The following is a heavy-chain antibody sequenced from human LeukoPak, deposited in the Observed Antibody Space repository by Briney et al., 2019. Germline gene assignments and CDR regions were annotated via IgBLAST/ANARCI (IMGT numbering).Heavy chain of an antibody. CDR3: ARSLGDD. CDR2: INQYGSEK. V-gene: IGHV3-7*01. CDR1: GLTFSTYW. J-gene: IGHJ4*02. Sequence: GGYLRLSCAVSGLTFSTYWMTWVRQAPGKGLEWVASINQYGSEKYYVDSVKGRFTISRDNAKDSLYLQMNSLRDEDTAVYYCARSLGDDWGQGTVVTVSS. D-gene: IGHD3-16*01.